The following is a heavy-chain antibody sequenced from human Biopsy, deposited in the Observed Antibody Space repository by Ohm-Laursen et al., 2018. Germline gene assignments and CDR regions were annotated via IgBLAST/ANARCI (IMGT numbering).Heavy chain of an antibody. V-gene: IGHV1-69*06. CDR3: ATKLTGYFHH. J-gene: IGHJ1*01. D-gene: IGHD3-9*01. Sequence: SSVKVSCKAPGGTFSNYGVNWVRQAPGQGLKWLGGNIPILGTGNYAQKFQDRVTVAADTSTSTATMELRSLRSDDTAVYYCATKLTGYFHHWGQGTLVIVSS. CDR2: NIPILGTG. CDR1: GGTFSNYG.